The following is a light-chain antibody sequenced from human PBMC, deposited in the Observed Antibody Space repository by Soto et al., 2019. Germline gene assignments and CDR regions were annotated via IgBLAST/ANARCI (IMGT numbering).Light chain of an antibody. Sequence: QAVVTQPPSGSGTPGQRVTISCSGSSSNIGSNTVNWYQQLPGTAPKLVIYSNNQRPSGVPDRFSGSKSGTSASLAISGLQSEDEADYYCVAWDDSLNGYVVFGGGTKLTVL. CDR3: VAWDDSLNGYVV. CDR1: SSNIGSNT. J-gene: IGLJ2*01. V-gene: IGLV1-44*01. CDR2: SNN.